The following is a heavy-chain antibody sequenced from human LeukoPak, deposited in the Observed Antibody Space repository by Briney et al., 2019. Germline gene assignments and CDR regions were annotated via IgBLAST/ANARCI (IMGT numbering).Heavy chain of an antibody. J-gene: IGHJ4*02. D-gene: IGHD3-22*01. CDR1: GFILNNYW. CDR2: IKEGGSEK. Sequence: GGSLRLSCAASGFILNNYWMSWVRQAPGKGLEWVASIKEGGSEKYYVDSVKVRFTISRDSAKNSLYLQMNSLRAEDTAVYYCVRGSDRRSDYWGQGTLVTVSS. CDR3: VRGSDRRSDY. V-gene: IGHV3-7*05.